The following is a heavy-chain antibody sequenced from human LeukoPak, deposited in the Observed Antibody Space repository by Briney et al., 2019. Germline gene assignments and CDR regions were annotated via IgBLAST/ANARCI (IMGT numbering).Heavy chain of an antibody. D-gene: IGHD6-19*01. V-gene: IGHV3-23*01. CDR2: ISGSGGST. CDR3: AREGAVAGTPPFDY. J-gene: IGHJ4*02. Sequence: GGSLSLYCAASGFTFSSYAMSWLRQAPGKGLEWVSAISGSGGSTYYADSVKGRFTISRDNSKNTLYLQMNSLRAEDTAVYYCAREGAVAGTPPFDYWGQGTLVTVSS. CDR1: GFTFSSYA.